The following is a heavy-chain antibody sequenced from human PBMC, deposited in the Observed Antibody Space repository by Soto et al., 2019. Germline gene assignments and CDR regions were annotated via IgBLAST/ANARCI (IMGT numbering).Heavy chain of an antibody. D-gene: IGHD5-12*01. CDR2: IYHSGST. Sequence: SETLSLTCAVSCGAISSGGYSWSWIRQPPGKGLEWIGYIYHSGSTYYNPSLKSRITISIDRSKNQFSLKLRSVTAADTAVYYCARAGYSGYDLTFDYWGQGTLVTVSS. CDR3: ARAGYSGYDLTFDY. V-gene: IGHV4-30-2*01. J-gene: IGHJ4*02. CDR1: CGAISSGGYS.